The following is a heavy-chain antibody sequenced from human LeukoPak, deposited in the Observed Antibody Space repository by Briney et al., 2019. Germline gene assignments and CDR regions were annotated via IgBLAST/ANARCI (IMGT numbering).Heavy chain of an antibody. V-gene: IGHV1-69*01. CDR1: GGTFSSYA. D-gene: IGHD3-22*01. CDR2: IIPIFGTA. CDR3: ARAARTYYYDSSGYYYGN. Sequence: SVKVSCKASGGTFSSYAISWVRQAPGQGREWMGGIIPIFGTANYAQKFQGRVTITADESTSTAYMELSSLRSEDTAVYYCARAARTYYYDSSGYYYGNWGQGTLVTVSS. J-gene: IGHJ4*02.